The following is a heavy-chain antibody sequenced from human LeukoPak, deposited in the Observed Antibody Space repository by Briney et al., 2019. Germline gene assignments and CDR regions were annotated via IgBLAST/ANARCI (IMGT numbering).Heavy chain of an antibody. V-gene: IGHV5-51*01. J-gene: IGHJ6*02. CDR3: ARQEYSGYINYYGMDV. Sequence: GESLKISCKGSGYTFPSYWIGWVRQMPGKGLEWMGVIYPGDSDTRYSASFQGQVTISADKSINTAYLQWSSLKASDTAIYYCARQEYSGYINYYGMDVWGQGTTVTVSS. CDR1: GYTFPSYW. CDR2: IYPGDSDT. D-gene: IGHD5-12*01.